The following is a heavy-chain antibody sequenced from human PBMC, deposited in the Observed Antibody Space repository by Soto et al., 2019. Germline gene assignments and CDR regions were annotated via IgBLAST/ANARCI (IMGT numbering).Heavy chain of an antibody. D-gene: IGHD5-18*01. CDR3: ARGLRGYSYGRLDY. Sequence: PSETLSLTCAVYGGSFSGYYWSWIRQPPGKGLEWIGEINHSGSTNYSPSLKSRVTISVDTSKNQFSLKLSSVTAADTAVYYCARGLRGYSYGRLDYWGQGTLVTVSS. CDR2: INHSGST. CDR1: GGSFSGYY. V-gene: IGHV4-34*01. J-gene: IGHJ4*02.